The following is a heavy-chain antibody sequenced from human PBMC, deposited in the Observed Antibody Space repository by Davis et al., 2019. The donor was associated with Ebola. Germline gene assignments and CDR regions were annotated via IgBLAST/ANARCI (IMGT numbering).Heavy chain of an antibody. D-gene: IGHD6-6*01. V-gene: IGHV4-34*01. CDR2: INHSGST. Sequence: SETLSLTCAVYGGSFSGYYWSWIRQPPGKGLEWIGEINHSGSTNYNPPLKSRVTISVDTSKNQFSLKLRSVTAADTAVYFCARLSGLFSSSSGALYFDLWGRGTLVSVSS. J-gene: IGHJ2*01. CDR3: ARLSGLFSSSSGALYFDL. CDR1: GGSFSGYY.